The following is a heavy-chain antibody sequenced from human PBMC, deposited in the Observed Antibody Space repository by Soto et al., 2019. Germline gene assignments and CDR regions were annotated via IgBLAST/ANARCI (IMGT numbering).Heavy chain of an antibody. CDR2: MNPNSGNT. V-gene: IGHV1-8*01. J-gene: IGHJ6*02. CDR1: GYTFTSYD. D-gene: IGHD2-2*01. Sequence: ASVKVSCKASGYTFTSYDINWVRQATGQGLEWMGWMNPNSGNTGYAQKFQGRVTMTRNTSISTAYMELSSLRSEDTAVYYCARGLGYCSSPSCYYYYGMDVWGQGTTVTVSS. CDR3: ARGLGYCSSPSCYYYYGMDV.